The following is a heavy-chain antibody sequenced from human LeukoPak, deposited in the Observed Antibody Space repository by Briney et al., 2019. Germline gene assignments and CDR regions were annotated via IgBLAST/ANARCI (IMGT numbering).Heavy chain of an antibody. D-gene: IGHD1-26*01. J-gene: IGHJ4*02. CDR1: GGSISSYY. CDR2: IYCTGST. Sequence: SETLSLTCTVSGGSISSYYWSWIRQPPGRGLEWIGYIYCTGSTDYNPSLKSRVAISVDTSKNQFSLKLSSVTAADTAVYYCARRGGSYPREIDYWGQGTLVTVSS. CDR3: ARRGGSYPREIDY. V-gene: IGHV4-59*08.